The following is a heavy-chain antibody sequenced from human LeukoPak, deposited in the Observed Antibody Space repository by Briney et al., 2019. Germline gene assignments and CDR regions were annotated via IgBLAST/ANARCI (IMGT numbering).Heavy chain of an antibody. D-gene: IGHD6-13*01. V-gene: IGHV1-69*13. Sequence: ASVKVSCKASGGTFSSYAISWVRQAPGQGLEWMGGIIPISGTANYAQKFQGRATITADESTSTAYMELSSLRSEDTAVYYCARARSSSSWTGYYFDYWGQGTLVTVSS. CDR3: ARARSSSSWTGYYFDY. CDR2: IIPISGTA. J-gene: IGHJ4*02. CDR1: GGTFSSYA.